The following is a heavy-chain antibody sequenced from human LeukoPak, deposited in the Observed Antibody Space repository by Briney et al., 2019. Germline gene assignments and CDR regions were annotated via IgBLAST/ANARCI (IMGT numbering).Heavy chain of an antibody. CDR3: AKALRASSYDC. J-gene: IGHJ4*02. CDR1: GFTFSSYT. Sequence: PGGSLRLSCAASGFTFSSYTMGWVRQPPGKGLEWVSDINPSGGTTYYADSVKGRFTISRDNSKDTLYLQMNSLRAEDTAVYYCAKALRASSYDCWGQGTLVTVSS. V-gene: IGHV3-23*01. D-gene: IGHD2-2*01. CDR2: INPSGGTT.